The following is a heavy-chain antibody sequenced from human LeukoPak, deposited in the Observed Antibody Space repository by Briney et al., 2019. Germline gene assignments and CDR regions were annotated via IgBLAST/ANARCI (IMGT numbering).Heavy chain of an antibody. Sequence: ASVKVSCKASGYTFTGYYMHWVRQAPGQGLEWMGWINPNSGGTNYAQKFQGRVTMTRDTSISTAYMELSRLRSDDTAVYYCARDLYVPAATHYYYYMDVWGKGTTVTVSS. CDR2: INPNSGGT. J-gene: IGHJ6*03. CDR1: GYTFTGYY. CDR3: ARDLYVPAATHYYYYMDV. V-gene: IGHV1-2*02. D-gene: IGHD2-2*01.